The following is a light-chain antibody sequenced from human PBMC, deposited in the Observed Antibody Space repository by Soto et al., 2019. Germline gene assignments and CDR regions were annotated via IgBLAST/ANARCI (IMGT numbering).Light chain of an antibody. CDR1: NSDIGGNNY. Sequence: QSVLTQPPSASGSPGQSVTISCTGTNSDIGGNNYVSWYQHHPGKAPKLMIYEVSKRRSGVPNRFAGSKSGNTAYLTVSGLQAEDESDYYCRSYAGSNNRVFGGGTKLTVL. V-gene: IGLV2-8*01. CDR2: EVS. CDR3: RSYAGSNNRV. J-gene: IGLJ3*02.